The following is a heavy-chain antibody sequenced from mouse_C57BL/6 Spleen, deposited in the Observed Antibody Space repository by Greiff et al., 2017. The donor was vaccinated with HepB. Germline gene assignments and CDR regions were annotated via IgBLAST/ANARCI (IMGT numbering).Heavy chain of an antibody. Sequence: LMESGPGLVKPSQSLSLTCSVTGYSITSGYYWNWIRQFPGNKLEWMGYISYDGSNNYNPSLKNRISITRDTSKNQFFLKLNSVTTEDTATYYCALTGTYFDVWGTGTTVTVSS. CDR3: ALTGTYFDV. CDR1: GYSITSGYY. J-gene: IGHJ1*03. D-gene: IGHD4-1*01. V-gene: IGHV3-6*01. CDR2: ISYDGSN.